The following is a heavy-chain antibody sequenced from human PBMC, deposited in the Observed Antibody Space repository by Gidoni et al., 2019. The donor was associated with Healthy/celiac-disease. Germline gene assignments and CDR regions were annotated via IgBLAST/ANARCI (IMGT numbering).Heavy chain of an antibody. CDR3: ASPVGYCSSTSCSPIDY. Sequence: QLQLQESGPGLVKPSETLSLTCTVSGGSISSSSYYWGWIRQPPGKGLEWIGSIYYSGSTYYNPSLKSRVTISVDTSKNQFSLKLSSVTAADTAVYYCASPVGYCSSTSCSPIDYWGQGTLVTVSS. D-gene: IGHD2-2*01. CDR2: IYYSGST. CDR1: GGSISSSSYY. V-gene: IGHV4-39*01. J-gene: IGHJ4*02.